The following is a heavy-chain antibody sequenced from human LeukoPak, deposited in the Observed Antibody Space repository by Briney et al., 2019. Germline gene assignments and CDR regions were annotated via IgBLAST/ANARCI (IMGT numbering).Heavy chain of an antibody. J-gene: IGHJ6*02. Sequence: GGSLRLSCAASGFTFSSYWMSWVRQAPGKGLEWVSAIGGSGGSTYYADSVKGRFTISRDNSKSTLYLQMNSLRAEDTAVYYCARTIVVVTALNYGMDVWGQGTTVTVSS. CDR1: GFTFSSYW. CDR3: ARTIVVVTALNYGMDV. V-gene: IGHV3-23*01. CDR2: IGGSGGST. D-gene: IGHD2-21*02.